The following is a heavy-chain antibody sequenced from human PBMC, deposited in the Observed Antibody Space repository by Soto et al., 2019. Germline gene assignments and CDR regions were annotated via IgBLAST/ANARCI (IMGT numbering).Heavy chain of an antibody. J-gene: IGHJ6*04. CDR2: IRSKAYGGTT. CDR1: GFTVCDYA. CDR3: TRVLPPTRYYDLLSGDYTLLYGTAG. D-gene: IGHD3-3*01. V-gene: IGHV3-49*03. Sequence: PGRSPGRSCTASGFTVCDYAMSWFGQGPGKGLEWVGFIRSKAYGGTTEYAASVKGRFTISRDDSKSIAYLQMNSLKTEDTAVYYCTRVLPPTRYYDLLSGDYTLLYGTAGSG.